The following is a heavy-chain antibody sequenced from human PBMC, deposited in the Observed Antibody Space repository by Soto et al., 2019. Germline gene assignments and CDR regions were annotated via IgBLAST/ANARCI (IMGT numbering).Heavy chain of an antibody. CDR3: ARDAYYDYIWGSYRSAFDI. J-gene: IGHJ3*02. V-gene: IGHV1-8*01. CDR1: GYTFTSYD. CDR2: MNPNSGNT. D-gene: IGHD3-16*02. Sequence: ASVKVSCKASGYTFTSYDINWVRRATGQGLEWMGWMNPNSGNTGYAQKFQGRVTMTRNTSISTAYMELSSLRSEDTAVYYCARDAYYDYIWGSYRSAFDIWGQGTMVTVSS.